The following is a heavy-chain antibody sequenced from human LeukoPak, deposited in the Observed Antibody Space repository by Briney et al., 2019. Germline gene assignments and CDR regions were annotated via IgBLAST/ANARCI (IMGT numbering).Heavy chain of an antibody. Sequence: PSETLSLACSVSGGSISSSSNYWGWIRQPPGKGLDWIGTIYYSGSTYYNPSLKSRVTISVDTSKNQFFLKLTSVTAADTAFYYCARVVASTSIDSWGQGTLVTVSS. V-gene: IGHV4-39*07. CDR1: GGSISSSSNY. J-gene: IGHJ4*02. D-gene: IGHD2-15*01. CDR2: IYYSGST. CDR3: ARVVASTSIDS.